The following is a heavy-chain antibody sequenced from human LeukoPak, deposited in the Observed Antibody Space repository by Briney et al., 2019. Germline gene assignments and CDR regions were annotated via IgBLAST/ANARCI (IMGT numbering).Heavy chain of an antibody. V-gene: IGHV3-23*01. J-gene: IGHJ4*02. D-gene: IGHD3-3*01. CDR1: KFTFSRYA. CDR3: AKDRYAFWSTYSSNPFDY. CDR2: ISCSGGST. Sequence: PGGSLRLSCAASKFTFSRYAMNWVRQASGKGLEWVSGISCSGGSTYYADSVKGRFTISRDNSKNKLYLQMNSLRAEDTAVYYCAKDRYAFWSTYSSNPFDYWGQGTLVTVSS.